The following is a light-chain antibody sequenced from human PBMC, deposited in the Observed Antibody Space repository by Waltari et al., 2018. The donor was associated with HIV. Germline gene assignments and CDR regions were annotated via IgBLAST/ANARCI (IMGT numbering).Light chain of an antibody. CDR2: RTN. Sequence: QAGLTQPPSVSNDLTQTATLTCTGDSNNVAYRGAAWLQQHQGHPPKLLSYRTNNRPEGSSEGFSASRAGNTASLTITGLRPEDEADYYCSAWDKRLSGYVFGSGTRVTGL. V-gene: IGLV10-54*04. CDR1: SNNVAYRG. CDR3: SAWDKRLSGYV. J-gene: IGLJ1*01.